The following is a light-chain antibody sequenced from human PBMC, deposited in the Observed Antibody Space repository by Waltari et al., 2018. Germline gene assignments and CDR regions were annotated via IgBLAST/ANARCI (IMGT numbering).Light chain of an antibody. CDR1: QSISSN. CDR2: GAS. V-gene: IGKV3-15*01. Sequence: IILTQSPATLSVSPGGTATLSCRASQSISSNLAWYQQKPGQTPRLLMYGASTRASGVPGRFSGSGSGTEFTLTISSLQSEDFAVYYCQQYNNWPQLTFGGGTKVEI. CDR3: QQYNNWPQLT. J-gene: IGKJ4*01.